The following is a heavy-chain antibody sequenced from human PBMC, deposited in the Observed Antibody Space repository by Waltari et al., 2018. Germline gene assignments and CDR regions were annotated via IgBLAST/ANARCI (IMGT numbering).Heavy chain of an antibody. CDR2: ISGSGGST. J-gene: IGHJ4*02. CDR1: GFTFSSHA. V-gene: IGHV3-23*01. CDR3: ARLNYYDFWNNYFSFFDK. Sequence: EVQLLESGGGLVQPGGSLRLSCAASGFTFSSHAMSWVRQAPGKGLEWVAGISGSGGSTDYADSVKGQLTISRDNYRKTLYLQLHSLRVEDTALYYCARLNYYDFWNNYFSFFDKWGQGTLVTVSS. D-gene: IGHD3-3*01.